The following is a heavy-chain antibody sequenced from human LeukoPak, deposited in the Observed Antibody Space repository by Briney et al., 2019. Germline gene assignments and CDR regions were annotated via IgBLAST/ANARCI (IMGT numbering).Heavy chain of an antibody. CDR2: INHSGST. D-gene: IGHD3-16*01. V-gene: IGHV4-34*01. Sequence: SETLSLTCAVYGGSFSGYYWSWIRQPPGKGLEWIGEINHSGSTDYNPSLKSRVTMSVDTSKNQFSLKLSSVTAADTAVYYCARFRREGVSNWGQGTLVTVSS. J-gene: IGHJ4*02. CDR3: ARFRREGVSN. CDR1: GGSFSGYY.